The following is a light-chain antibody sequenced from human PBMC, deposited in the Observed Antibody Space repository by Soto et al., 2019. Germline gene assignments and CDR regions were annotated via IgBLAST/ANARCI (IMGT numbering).Light chain of an antibody. V-gene: IGKV3-20*01. CDR3: HQYGGSPYT. J-gene: IGKJ2*01. Sequence: IVLTQSPGTLSLSPGERVTLSCRASQTVTSNSLAWHQQKPRQPPRLLIYNTASRATGLPDRFSGSGSGTDFTLTISRLEPEDFAVYYCHQYGGSPYTFGQGTKLEIK. CDR1: QTVTSNS. CDR2: NTA.